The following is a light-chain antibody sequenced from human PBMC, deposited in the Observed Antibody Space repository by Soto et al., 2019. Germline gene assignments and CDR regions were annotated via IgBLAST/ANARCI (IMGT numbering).Light chain of an antibody. V-gene: IGKV3-11*01. J-gene: IGKJ3*01. CDR3: QQRSNWPFT. CDR2: DAS. CDR1: QSVSSY. Sequence: EIVLTQSPATLSLSPGERATIYCRASQSVSSYLAWYQQKPGQAPRLLIYDASNRATGIPARFSCSGSGTDFTLTISSLEPEDFAVYYCQQRSNWPFTFGPGT.